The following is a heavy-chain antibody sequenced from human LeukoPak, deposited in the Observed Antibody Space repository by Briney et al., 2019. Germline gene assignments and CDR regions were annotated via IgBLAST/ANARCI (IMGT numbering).Heavy chain of an antibody. Sequence: GGSLRLSCAVSGITFQSFAMSWVRQAPGKGLNWVSTISGTGDSRLYADSVKGRFTISRDHSKNTPYLQMNSLRVEDTAVYYCASLYRSGLYGLLRNGFHWGQGTLVTVSS. V-gene: IGHV3-23*01. D-gene: IGHD6-19*01. J-gene: IGHJ4*02. CDR3: ASLYRSGLYGLLRNGFH. CDR2: ISGTGDSR. CDR1: GITFQSFA.